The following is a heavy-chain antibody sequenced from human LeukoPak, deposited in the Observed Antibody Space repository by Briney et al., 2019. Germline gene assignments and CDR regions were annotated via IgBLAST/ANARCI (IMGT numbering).Heavy chain of an antibody. CDR2: IIPILGIA. Sequence: ASVKVSCKAPGGTFSSYAISWVRQAPGQGLEWMGRIIPILGIANYAQKFQGRVTITADKSTSTAYMELSSLRSEDTAVYYCARVLCSGGSCYRYFDYWGQGTLVTVSS. CDR1: GGTFSSYA. V-gene: IGHV1-69*04. D-gene: IGHD2-15*01. CDR3: ARVLCSGGSCYRYFDY. J-gene: IGHJ4*02.